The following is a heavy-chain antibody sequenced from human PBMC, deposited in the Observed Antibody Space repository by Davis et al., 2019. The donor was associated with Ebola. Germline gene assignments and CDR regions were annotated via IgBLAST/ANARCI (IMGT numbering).Heavy chain of an antibody. D-gene: IGHD2-2*02. Sequence: SVKVSCKASGGTFSSYAISWVRQAPGQGLEWMGGIIPIFGTANYAQKFQGRVTITADESTSTAYMELSSLRSEDTAVYYCARPQDYCSSTSCYNGYYYYYMDVWGKGTTVTVSS. CDR2: IIPIFGTA. J-gene: IGHJ6*03. CDR1: GGTFSSYA. CDR3: ARPQDYCSSTSCYNGYYYYYMDV. V-gene: IGHV1-69*13.